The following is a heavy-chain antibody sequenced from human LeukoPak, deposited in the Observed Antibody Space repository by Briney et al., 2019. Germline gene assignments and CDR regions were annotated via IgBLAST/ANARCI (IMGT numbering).Heavy chain of an antibody. J-gene: IGHJ4*02. CDR1: GFTFSAYY. Sequence: KPGGSLRLSCAASGFTFSAYYMSWIRQAPGKGLEWVSYISSSGSTIYYADSVKGRFTISRDNAKNTLYLQMNSLRAEDTAVYYCAKEPSYDILTGYPFDWGQGTLVTVSS. CDR2: ISSSGSTI. CDR3: AKEPSYDILTGYPFD. V-gene: IGHV3-11*01. D-gene: IGHD3-9*01.